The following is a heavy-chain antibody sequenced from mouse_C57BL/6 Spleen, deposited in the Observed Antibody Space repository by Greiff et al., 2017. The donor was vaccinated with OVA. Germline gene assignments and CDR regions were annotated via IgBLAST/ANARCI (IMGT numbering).Heavy chain of an antibody. V-gene: IGHV1-55*01. D-gene: IGHD1-1*01. CDR2: IYPGSGST. Sequence: QVQLQQPGAELVKPGASVKLSCKASGYTFTSYWITWVKQRPGQGLEWIGDIYPGSGSTNYNEKFKSKATLTVDTSSSTAYMQLSSLTSEDSAVYYCARDYGSSYGSPKDYWGQGTSVTVSS. CDR3: ARDYGSSYGSPKDY. J-gene: IGHJ4*01. CDR1: GYTFTSYW.